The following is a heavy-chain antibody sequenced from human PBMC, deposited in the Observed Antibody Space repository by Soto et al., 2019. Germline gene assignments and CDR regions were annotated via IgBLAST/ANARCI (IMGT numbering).Heavy chain of an antibody. CDR2: IYYSGST. CDR3: ARGGYSSSWYVDY. D-gene: IGHD6-13*01. Sequence: QVQLQESGPGLVKPSETLSLTCTVSGGSISSYYWSWIRQPPGKGLEWIGYIYYSGSTNYNPSLKRRVPLSVDTFKNQFSLKLSSVTAADTAVYYCARGGYSSSWYVDYWGQGTLVTVSS. V-gene: IGHV4-59*01. J-gene: IGHJ4*02. CDR1: GGSISSYY.